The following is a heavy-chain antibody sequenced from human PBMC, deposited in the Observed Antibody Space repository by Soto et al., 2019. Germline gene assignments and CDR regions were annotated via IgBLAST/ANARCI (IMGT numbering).Heavy chain of an antibody. CDR1: GFTFSNAW. V-gene: IGHV3-15*01. D-gene: IGHD2-2*01. J-gene: IGHJ5*02. CDR3: TAFIVVVPAAPARGAIWFDP. Sequence: KAGGSLRLSCAASGFTFSNAWMSWVRQAPGKGLEWVGRIKSKTDGGTTDYAAPVKGRFTISRDDSKNTLYLQMNSLKTEDTAVYYCTAFIVVVPAAPARGAIWFDPWGQGTLVTVSS. CDR2: IKSKTDGGTT.